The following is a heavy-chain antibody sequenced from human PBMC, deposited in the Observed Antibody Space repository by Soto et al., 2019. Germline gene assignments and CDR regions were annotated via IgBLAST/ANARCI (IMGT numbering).Heavy chain of an antibody. J-gene: IGHJ6*02. D-gene: IGHD6-19*01. V-gene: IGHV3-74*01. Sequence: GGSLRLACAVSGFTFSSHWMHWVRQAAGKGLVWVSRINSDGSSTNYADSVKGRFTISRDNSKNTLYLQMNSLRAEDTAVYYCAKDTSAVAGYYYYYGMDVWGQGTTVTVSS. CDR1: GFTFSSHW. CDR2: INSDGSST. CDR3: AKDTSAVAGYYYYYGMDV.